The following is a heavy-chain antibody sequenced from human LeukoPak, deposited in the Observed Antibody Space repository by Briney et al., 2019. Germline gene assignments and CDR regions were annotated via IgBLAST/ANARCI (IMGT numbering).Heavy chain of an antibody. J-gene: IGHJ5*02. CDR1: GGTFISYA. CDR2: IIPIFGTA. D-gene: IGHD2-2*01. V-gene: IGHV1-69*01. CDR3: ATTPPPHCSSTSCYGGGSDP. Sequence: SVKVSCKASGGTFISYAISWVRQAPGQGLEWMGGIIPIFGTANYAQKFQGRVTITADESTSTAYMELSSLRSEDTAVYYCATTPPPHCSSTSCYGGGSDPWGQGTLVTVSS.